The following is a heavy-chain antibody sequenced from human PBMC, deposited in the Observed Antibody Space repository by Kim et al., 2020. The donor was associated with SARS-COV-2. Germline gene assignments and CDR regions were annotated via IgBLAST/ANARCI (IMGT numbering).Heavy chain of an antibody. CDR1: GGSFSGYY. CDR3: ARGLFRGYFDY. Sequence: SETLSLTCAVYGGSFSGYYWSWIRQPPGKGLEWIGEINHSGSTNYNPSLKSRVTISVDTSKNQFSLKLSSVTAADTAVYYCARGLFRGYFDYWGQGTLVTVSS. V-gene: IGHV4-34*01. J-gene: IGHJ4*02. CDR2: INHSGST. D-gene: IGHD2-15*01.